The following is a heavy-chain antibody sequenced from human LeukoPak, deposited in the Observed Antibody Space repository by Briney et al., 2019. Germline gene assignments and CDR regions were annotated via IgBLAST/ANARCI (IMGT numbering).Heavy chain of an antibody. CDR3: ARDRYCGSGSWSGMDV. Sequence: GGSLRLSCAASGFTFSSYSMNWVRQAPGKGLEWVSSISISRTYIYYADSVKGRFTISRDNAKNSLYLQMNSLRAEDMAVYYCARDRYCGSGSWSGMDVWGQGTTVTVFS. CDR1: GFTFSSYS. D-gene: IGHD3-10*01. CDR2: ISISRTYI. V-gene: IGHV3-21*01. J-gene: IGHJ6*02.